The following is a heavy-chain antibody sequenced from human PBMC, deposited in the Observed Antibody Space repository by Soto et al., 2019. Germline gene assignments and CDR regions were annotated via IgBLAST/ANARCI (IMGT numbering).Heavy chain of an antibody. J-gene: IGHJ4*02. Sequence: GGSRRPPCAASGFTFSSNALSWVPQAPGKGLEWVSAISGSGGSTYYADSVKGRFTISRDNSKNTLYLQMNSLRAEDTAVYYCAKDISWELWYWGQGTLVTVSS. V-gene: IGHV3-23*01. CDR3: AKDISWELWY. CDR2: ISGSGGST. D-gene: IGHD1-26*01. CDR1: GFTFSSNA.